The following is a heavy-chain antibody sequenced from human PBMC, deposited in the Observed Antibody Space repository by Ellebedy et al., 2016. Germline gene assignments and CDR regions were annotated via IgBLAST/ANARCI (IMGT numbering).Heavy chain of an antibody. CDR2: IDQTGTT. J-gene: IGHJ4*02. V-gene: IGHV4-59*12. D-gene: IGHD1-1*01. CDR3: ATAQDWKLES. Sequence: GSLRLSCTVSGGSINNYYWNWIRQPPGKGLEWIGEIDQTGTTNYSPSLKSRVTVSIDKSSNHISLKMTSVTAADTAVYFCATAQDWKLESWGQGTLVVVSS. CDR1: GGSINNYY.